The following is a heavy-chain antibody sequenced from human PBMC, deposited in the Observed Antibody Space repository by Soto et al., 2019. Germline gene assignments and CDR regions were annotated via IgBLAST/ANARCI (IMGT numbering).Heavy chain of an antibody. J-gene: IGHJ6*02. CDR1: GFTFDDYT. Sequence: GGSLRLCCAASGFTFDDYTMHWVRQAPGKGLEWVSLISWDGGSTYYADSVKGRFTISRDNSKNSLYLQVNSLRTEDTALYYCAKGLARPYYYYYGMDVWGQGTTVTVSS. CDR2: ISWDGGST. CDR3: AKGLARPYYYYYGMDV. V-gene: IGHV3-43*01.